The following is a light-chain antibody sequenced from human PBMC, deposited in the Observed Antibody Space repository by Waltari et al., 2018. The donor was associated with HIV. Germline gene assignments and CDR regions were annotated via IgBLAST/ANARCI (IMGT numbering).Light chain of an antibody. Sequence: EIVLTQSPATLSLSPGEIAPLSCRASQSVGSYLGWYQQKPGQAPRLLIYDASNRATVIPARFSGSGSGTDFTLTISSLEPEDFAVYYCQQRSDWPPTFGQGTKVEIK. CDR3: QQRSDWPPT. CDR1: QSVGSY. V-gene: IGKV3-11*01. J-gene: IGKJ1*01. CDR2: DAS.